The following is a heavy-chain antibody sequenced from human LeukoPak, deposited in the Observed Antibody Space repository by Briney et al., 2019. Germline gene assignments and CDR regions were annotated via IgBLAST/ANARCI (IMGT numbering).Heavy chain of an antibody. J-gene: IGHJ4*02. Sequence: GGSLRLSCAASGFTFSSYWMHWVRQAPGKGLVWVSRINSDGSSTSYADSVKGRFTISRDNAKNTLYLQMNSLRAEDTAVYYCAREPPARDEGQIDYWGQGTLVTVSS. V-gene: IGHV3-74*01. CDR2: INSDGSST. CDR3: AREPPARDEGQIDY. CDR1: GFTFSSYW.